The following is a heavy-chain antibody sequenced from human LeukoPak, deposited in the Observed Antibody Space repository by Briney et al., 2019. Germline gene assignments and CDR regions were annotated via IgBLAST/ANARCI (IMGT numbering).Heavy chain of an antibody. V-gene: IGHV4-31*03. CDR2: IYYSGST. Sequence: KPSQTLSLTCTVSGGSISSGGYYWSWIRQHPGKGLEWIGYIYYSGSTYYNPSLKSRVTISADTSKNQFSLKLSSVTAADTAVYYCASTYGSGLTTDWYFDLWGRGTLVTVSS. CDR3: ASTYGSGLTTDWYFDL. CDR1: GGSISSGGYY. D-gene: IGHD3-10*01. J-gene: IGHJ2*01.